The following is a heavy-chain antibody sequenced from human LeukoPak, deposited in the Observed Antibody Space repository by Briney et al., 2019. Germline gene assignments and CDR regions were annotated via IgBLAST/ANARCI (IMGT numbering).Heavy chain of an antibody. V-gene: IGHV1-2*02. CDR3: ARNVQGQLRFFWFDP. D-gene: IGHD2-2*01. J-gene: IGHJ5*02. Sequence: ASVKVSCKASGYTFTGYYMHWVRQAPGQGLEWMGWINPNSGGTNYAQKFQGRVTMTRDTSISTAYMELNRLRSDDTAVYYCARNVQGQLRFFWFDPWGQGTLVTVSS. CDR1: GYTFTGYY. CDR2: INPNSGGT.